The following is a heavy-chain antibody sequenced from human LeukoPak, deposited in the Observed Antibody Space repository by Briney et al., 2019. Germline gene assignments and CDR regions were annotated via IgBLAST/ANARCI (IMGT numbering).Heavy chain of an antibody. D-gene: IGHD6-19*01. Sequence: GGSLRLSCAVSGFTVSNNYVTWVRQAPGKGLEWVSFISSSSSYIYYADSMKGRFTISRDNAKNSLYLQMNSLRAEDTAVYYCASQTPRRLPIAVADYFDYWGQGTLVTVSS. V-gene: IGHV3-21*01. CDR2: ISSSSSYI. CDR1: GFTVSNNY. CDR3: ASQTPRRLPIAVADYFDY. J-gene: IGHJ4*02.